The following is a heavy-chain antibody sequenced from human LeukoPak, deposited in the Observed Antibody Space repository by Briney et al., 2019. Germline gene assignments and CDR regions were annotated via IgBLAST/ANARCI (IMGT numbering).Heavy chain of an antibody. CDR3: ARDRPNYDLYRDV. CDR2: INWNGDST. Sequence: GGSLRLSCSGSGFNFDDFGITWVRQAPGKGLEWVSGINWNGDSTYYADSAKGRFTISRDNAKKSVDLHMNSLRAEDTALYYCARDRPNYDLYRDVWGKGTTVTVSS. D-gene: IGHD3-22*01. CDR1: GFNFDDFG. J-gene: IGHJ6*03. V-gene: IGHV3-20*04.